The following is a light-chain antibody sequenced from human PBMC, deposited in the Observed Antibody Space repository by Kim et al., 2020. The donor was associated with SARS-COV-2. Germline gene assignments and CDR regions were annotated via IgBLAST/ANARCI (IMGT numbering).Light chain of an antibody. CDR1: RNNVGNQG. J-gene: IGLJ3*02. V-gene: IGLV10-54*01. CDR2: RNN. CDR3: STWDSSLNEWV. Sequence: RQTATLTCTGNRNNVGNQGAAWLQQHQGHPPNLLSYRNNNRPSGVSERLSASRSGNTASLTITGLQPEDEADYYCSTWDSSLNEWVFGGGTQLTVL.